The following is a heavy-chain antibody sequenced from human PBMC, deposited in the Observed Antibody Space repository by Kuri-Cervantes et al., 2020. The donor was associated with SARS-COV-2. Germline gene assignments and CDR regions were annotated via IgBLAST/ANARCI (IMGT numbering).Heavy chain of an antibody. CDR1: GYTFTSYY. CDR2: INPNSGGT. CDR3: ARVRGAGIPPHFDY. J-gene: IGHJ4*02. Sequence: ASVKVSCKASGYTFTSYYMHWVRQAPGQGLEWVGWINPNSGGTNYAQKFQGRVTMTRDTSISTAYMELSRLRSDDTAVYYCARVRGAGIPPHFDYWGQGNLVTVSS. V-gene: IGHV1-2*02. D-gene: IGHD3-10*01.